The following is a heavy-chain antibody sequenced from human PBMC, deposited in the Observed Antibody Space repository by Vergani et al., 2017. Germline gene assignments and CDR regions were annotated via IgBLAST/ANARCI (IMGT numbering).Heavy chain of an antibody. CDR3: AGGTDCSGGSCYPTPLDY. J-gene: IGHJ4*02. Sequence: QVQLVQSGAEVKKPGASVKVSCKASGYTFTSYDINWVRQATGQGLEWMGWMNPNSGNTGYAQKFQGRVTMTRNTSISTAYMELSSLRSEDTAVYYCAGGTDCSGGSCYPTPLDYWGQGTLVTVSS. D-gene: IGHD2-15*01. V-gene: IGHV1-8*01. CDR1: GYTFTSYD. CDR2: MNPNSGNT.